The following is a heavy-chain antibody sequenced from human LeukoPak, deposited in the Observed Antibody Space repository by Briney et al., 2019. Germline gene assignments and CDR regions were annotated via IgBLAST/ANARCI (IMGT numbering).Heavy chain of an antibody. Sequence: GGSLRLSCAASGLIVNDNYMSWVRQAPGKGLEWVSVIYSGGSTYYADSVKGRFTISRHNSKNTLYLQMNSLRAEDTAVYYCARDIGSNWFDPWGQGTLVTVSS. CDR3: ARDIGSNWFDP. V-gene: IGHV3-53*04. J-gene: IGHJ5*02. CDR2: IYSGGST. D-gene: IGHD2-15*01. CDR1: GLIVNDNY.